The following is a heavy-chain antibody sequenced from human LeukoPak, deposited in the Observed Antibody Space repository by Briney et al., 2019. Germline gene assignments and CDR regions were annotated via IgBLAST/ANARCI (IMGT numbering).Heavy chain of an antibody. CDR3: ARAYYYDSSGYLNWFDP. V-gene: IGHV1-69*13. Sequence: ASVKVSCKASGGTFSSYAISWVRQAPGQGLEWMGGIIPIFGTANYAQKFQGRVTITADESTSTAYMELSSLRSEDTAVYYCARAYYYDSSGYLNWFDPWGQGTLVTVSS. J-gene: IGHJ5*02. D-gene: IGHD3-22*01. CDR1: GGTFSSYA. CDR2: IIPIFGTA.